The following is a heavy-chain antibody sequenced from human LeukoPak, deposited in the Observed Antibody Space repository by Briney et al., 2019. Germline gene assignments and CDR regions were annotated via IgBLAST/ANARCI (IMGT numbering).Heavy chain of an antibody. CDR2: IYYSGST. CDR3: ARASAYYDILTGHTPFDY. J-gene: IGHJ4*02. D-gene: IGHD3-9*01. Sequence: PSETLSLTCTVSGGSISSYYWSWIRQPPGKGLEWIGYIYYSGSTNHNPSLKSRVTISVDTSKNQFSLKLSSVTAADTAVYYCARASAYYDILTGHTPFDYWGQGTLVTVSS. CDR1: GGSISSYY. V-gene: IGHV4-59*01.